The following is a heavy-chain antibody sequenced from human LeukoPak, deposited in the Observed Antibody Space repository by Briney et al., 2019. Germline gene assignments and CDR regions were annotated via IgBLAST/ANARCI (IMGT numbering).Heavy chain of an antibody. D-gene: IGHD5-18*01. CDR1: GGSISSSSYY. J-gene: IGHJ3*02. CDR3: ARVMPQRYSYGLLYAFDI. CDR2: IYYSGSA. Sequence: SETLSLTCTVSGGSISSSSYYWGWIRQPPGKGLEWIGSIYYSGSAYYNPSLKSRVTISVDTSKNQFSLKLSSVTAADTAVYYCARVMPQRYSYGLLYAFDIWGQGTMVTVSS. V-gene: IGHV4-39*07.